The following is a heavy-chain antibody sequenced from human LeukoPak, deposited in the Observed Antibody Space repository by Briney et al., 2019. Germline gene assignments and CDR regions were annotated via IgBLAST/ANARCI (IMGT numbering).Heavy chain of an antibody. CDR1: GGSISSYY. D-gene: IGHD2-15*01. CDR2: IYTSGST. Sequence: QSSETLSLTCTVSGGSISSYYWSWIRQPPGKGLEWIGYIYTSGSTNYNPSLKSRVTISVDTSKNQFSLKLSSVTAADTAVYYCARGPGCSGGSCYSDEAAFDIWGQGTMVTVSS. J-gene: IGHJ3*02. CDR3: ARGPGCSGGSCYSDEAAFDI. V-gene: IGHV4-4*09.